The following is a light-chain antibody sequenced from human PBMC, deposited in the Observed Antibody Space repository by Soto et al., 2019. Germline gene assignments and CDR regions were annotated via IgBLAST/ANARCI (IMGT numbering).Light chain of an antibody. CDR3: QKYDGVPLT. V-gene: IGKV1-27*01. CDR2: AAS. J-gene: IGKJ4*01. Sequence: DIQMTQSPSSLSASIGDRVAITCRASQGFKNYLAWYQQKPGKAPKLLIYAASTLQSGVPSRFSGSGSGTDFTLTITSLQPEDVASYYCQKYDGVPLTFGGGTKVEIK. CDR1: QGFKNY.